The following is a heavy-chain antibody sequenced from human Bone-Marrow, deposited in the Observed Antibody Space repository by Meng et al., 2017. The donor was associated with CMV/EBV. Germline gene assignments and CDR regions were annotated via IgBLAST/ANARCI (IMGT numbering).Heavy chain of an antibody. Sequence: GGSLRLSCAASGFSFSCYGMKWVRQAPGKGLEWVSRINSDGSSTSYADSVKGRFTISRDNAKNTLYLQMNSLRAEDTAVYYCARDLAYYDFWSGYQSYYYYGMDVWGQGTTVTVSS. D-gene: IGHD3-3*01. CDR1: GFSFSCYG. CDR3: ARDLAYYDFWSGYQSYYYYGMDV. CDR2: INSDGSST. J-gene: IGHJ6*02. V-gene: IGHV3-74*01.